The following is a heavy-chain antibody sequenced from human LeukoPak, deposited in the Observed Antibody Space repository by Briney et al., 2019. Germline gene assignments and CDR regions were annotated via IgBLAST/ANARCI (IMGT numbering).Heavy chain of an antibody. CDR2: IYSGGST. V-gene: IGHV3-66*02. D-gene: IGHD6-19*01. CDR3: AMPRLKYSSGWTDALDI. J-gene: IGHJ3*02. CDR1: GFTVSSNY. Sequence: GGSLRLSCAASGFTVSSNYMSWVRQAPGKGLEWVSVIYSGGSTYYADSVKGRFTISRDNSKNTLHLQMNSLRAEDTAVYYCAMPRLKYSSGWTDALDIWGQGTMVTVSS.